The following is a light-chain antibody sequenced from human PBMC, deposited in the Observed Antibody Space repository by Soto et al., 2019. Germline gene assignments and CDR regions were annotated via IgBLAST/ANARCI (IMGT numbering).Light chain of an antibody. CDR3: QQYNYWPRGS. CDR1: QGVRSN. V-gene: IGKV3-15*01. CDR2: DAS. Sequence: EILMTQSPDTLSVSPGERATLSCRASQGVRSNLAWYQQKPGQAPRLLIYDASTRATGVPARFSGSGSGTEFTLTISSLQSGYFAIYYCQQYNYWPRGSFGQGTKLEIK. J-gene: IGKJ2*01.